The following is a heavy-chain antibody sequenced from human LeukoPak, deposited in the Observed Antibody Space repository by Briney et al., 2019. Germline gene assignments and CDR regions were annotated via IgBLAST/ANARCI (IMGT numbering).Heavy chain of an antibody. V-gene: IGHV3-33*01. J-gene: IGHJ4*02. Sequence: PGGSLRLSCSASGFTFSSYGMHWVRQAPGKGLEWVAVIWYDGSDKYYADSVKGRFTVSRDNSKNTLYLQMNGLRVEDTAVYYCARDDYGASKGLDYWGQGTLVTVSS. CDR2: IWYDGSDK. D-gene: IGHD4-17*01. CDR1: GFTFSSYG. CDR3: ARDDYGASKGLDY.